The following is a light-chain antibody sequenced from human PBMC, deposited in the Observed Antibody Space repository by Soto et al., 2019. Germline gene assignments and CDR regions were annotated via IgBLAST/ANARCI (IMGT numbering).Light chain of an antibody. CDR3: QQFNSYSRT. CDR2: KAS. J-gene: IGKJ1*01. Sequence: DIQMTQSPSTLSASVGDRVTITCRAIQSISSWLAWYQQRPGQAPKLLIYKASTLESGVPSRFRGSGSGTEFTLTISSLQPDDFATYYCQQFNSYSRTFGQGTKVDIK. CDR1: QSISSW. V-gene: IGKV1-5*03.